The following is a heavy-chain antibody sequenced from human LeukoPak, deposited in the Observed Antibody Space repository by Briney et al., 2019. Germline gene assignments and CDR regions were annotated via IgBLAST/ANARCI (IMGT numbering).Heavy chain of an antibody. CDR1: GYSISSGYY. J-gene: IGHJ3*02. Sequence: SETLPLTCTVSGYSISSGYYWGWIRQPPGKGLEWIGSIYHSGSTYYNPSLKSRVTISVDTSKNQFSLKLSSVTAADTAVCYCASYCSSTSCFASDAFDIWGQGTMVTVSS. CDR3: ASYCSSTSCFASDAFDI. CDR2: IYHSGST. D-gene: IGHD2-2*01. V-gene: IGHV4-38-2*02.